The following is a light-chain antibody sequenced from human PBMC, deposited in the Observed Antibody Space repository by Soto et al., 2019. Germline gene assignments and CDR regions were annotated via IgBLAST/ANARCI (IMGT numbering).Light chain of an antibody. Sequence: DIQLTQAPSFLSASAGDRVTITCRASQVISSYLAWYQQKPGRAPKLLIYAASTLQSGVPSRFSGSGSGTEFTLTITSLQPEDFATYYCQQLNSFPITFVQGTRLEMK. CDR3: QQLNSFPIT. CDR2: AAS. V-gene: IGKV1-9*01. J-gene: IGKJ5*01. CDR1: QVISSY.